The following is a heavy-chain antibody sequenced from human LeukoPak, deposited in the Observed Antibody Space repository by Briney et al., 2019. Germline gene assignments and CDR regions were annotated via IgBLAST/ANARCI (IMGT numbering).Heavy chain of an antibody. J-gene: IGHJ1*01. V-gene: IGHV2-5*01. CDR3: VHDVPGGEGFQH. CDR2: IYGNDDK. CDR1: GFSLSTSGVG. D-gene: IGHD2-2*01. Sequence: SGPTLVKPTQTLTLTCTFSGFSLSTSGVGVGWNRQPPGKALEWLALIYGNDDKRYSPSLKSRLTTTKDTSKNQVVLTMTNMDPVDTATYYCVHDVPGGEGFQHWGQGTLVTVSS.